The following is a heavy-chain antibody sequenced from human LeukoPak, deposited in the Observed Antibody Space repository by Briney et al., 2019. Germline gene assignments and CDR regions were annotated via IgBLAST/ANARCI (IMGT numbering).Heavy chain of an antibody. D-gene: IGHD1-26*01. Sequence: PGGSLRLSCAASGFTFSSYWMNWARQAPGKGLEWVASINHNGNVNYYVDSVKGRFTISRDNAKNSLYLQMNSLRAEDTAVYYCARDGLLGSYWGQGTLVTVSS. V-gene: IGHV3-7*03. CDR1: GFTFSSYW. CDR3: ARDGLLGSY. CDR2: INHNGNVN. J-gene: IGHJ4*02.